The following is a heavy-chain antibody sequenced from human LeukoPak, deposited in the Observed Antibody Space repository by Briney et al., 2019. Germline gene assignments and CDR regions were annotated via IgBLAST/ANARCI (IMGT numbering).Heavy chain of an antibody. J-gene: IGHJ4*02. CDR3: ARSGPSVLWSKYFDY. V-gene: IGHV3-66*01. CDR2: LYTAGTT. D-gene: IGHD3-10*01. Sequence: PGGSLRLSCAASGFTVSTFYVSWVRQAPGKGLEWVSVLYTAGTTYCADSVQGRFTISRDNSKNTLFLQMDNLRADDTATYYCARSGPSVLWSKYFDYWGQGALVTVSS. CDR1: GFTVSTFY.